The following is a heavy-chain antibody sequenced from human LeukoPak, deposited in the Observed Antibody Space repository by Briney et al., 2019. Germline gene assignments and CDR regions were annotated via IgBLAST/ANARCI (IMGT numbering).Heavy chain of an antibody. D-gene: IGHD3-22*01. CDR3: ARDHPDYYDSSGYNYYFDY. Sequence: SVKVSCKASGGTFSSYAISWVRLAPGQGLEWMGRIIPILGIANYAQKFQGRVTITADESTSTAYMELSSLRSEDTAVYYCARDHPDYYDSSGYNYYFDYWGQGTLVTVSS. J-gene: IGHJ4*02. CDR2: IIPILGIA. V-gene: IGHV1-69*04. CDR1: GGTFSSYA.